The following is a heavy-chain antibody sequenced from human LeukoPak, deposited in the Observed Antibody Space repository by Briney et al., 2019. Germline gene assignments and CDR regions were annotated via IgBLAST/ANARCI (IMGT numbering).Heavy chain of an antibody. CDR1: GFW. CDR2: MNPDGSEK. Sequence: GGSLRLSCAASGFWMSWVRQAPGKGLEWVANMNPDGSEKYYVDSVKGRFTISRDNARNSLYLQMNNLRAEDTAVYYCARDGRGVSVYWGQGTLATVSS. CDR3: ARDGRGVSVY. D-gene: IGHD3-10*01. V-gene: IGHV3-7*01. J-gene: IGHJ4*02.